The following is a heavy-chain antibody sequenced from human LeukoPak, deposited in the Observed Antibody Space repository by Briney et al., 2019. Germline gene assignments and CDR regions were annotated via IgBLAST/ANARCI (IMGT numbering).Heavy chain of an antibody. D-gene: IGHD7-27*01. CDR1: GGTFSSYA. CDR3: ARGPPDWGFDF. Sequence: ASVKVSCKASGGTFSSYAINWVRHATGQGLEWMGWMSHNSGDTGYAQKFQGRVTMTRDTSISTAFMELTSLRSEDTAVYYCARGPPDWGFDFWGQGALVTVSS. CDR2: MSHNSGDT. J-gene: IGHJ4*02. V-gene: IGHV1-8*02.